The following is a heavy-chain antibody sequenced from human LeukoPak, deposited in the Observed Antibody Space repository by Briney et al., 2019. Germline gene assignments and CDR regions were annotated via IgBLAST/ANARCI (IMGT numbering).Heavy chain of an antibody. V-gene: IGHV3-48*03. CDR3: ARDEQRTGAFDI. Sequence: GGSLRLSCAASGFTFRSYETNWVRQAPGKGLEWVAYIGGSGSTIYYGDSVKGRFTISRDNAKNSLYLQINSLRAEDTAVYYCARDEQRTGAFDIWGQGTMVTVSS. D-gene: IGHD1/OR15-1a*01. CDR2: IGGSGSTI. CDR1: GFTFRSYE. J-gene: IGHJ3*02.